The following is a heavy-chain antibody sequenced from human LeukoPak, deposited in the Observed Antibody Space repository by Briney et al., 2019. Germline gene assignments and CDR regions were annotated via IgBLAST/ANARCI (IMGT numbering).Heavy chain of an antibody. Sequence: SETLSLTCTVSGASISSNFYYWGWIRQPPGKGLEWIGNIYHSGNTHYNPSLKSRVTISVDTSKNQFSLNLNSVTAADTAVYYCARWEMTTVTFDFWGQATLVTVSS. V-gene: IGHV4-39*01. J-gene: IGHJ4*02. CDR2: IYHSGNT. CDR3: ARWEMTTVTFDF. CDR1: GASISSNFYY. D-gene: IGHD5-24*01.